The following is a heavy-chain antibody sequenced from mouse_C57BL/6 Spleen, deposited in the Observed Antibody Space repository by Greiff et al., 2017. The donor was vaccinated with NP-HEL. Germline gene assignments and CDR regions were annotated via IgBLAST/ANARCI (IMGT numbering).Heavy chain of an antibody. CDR2: IDPETGGT. CDR1: GYTFTDYE. J-gene: IGHJ3*01. D-gene: IGHD2-1*01. CDR3: TRDYGNYGRTWFAY. Sequence: QVQLQQSGAELVRPGASVTLSCKASGYTFTDYEMHWVKQTPVHGLEWIGAIDPETGGTAYNQKFKGKAILTADKSSSTAYMELRSLTSEDSAVYYCTRDYGNYGRTWFAYWGQGTLVTVSA. V-gene: IGHV1-15*01.